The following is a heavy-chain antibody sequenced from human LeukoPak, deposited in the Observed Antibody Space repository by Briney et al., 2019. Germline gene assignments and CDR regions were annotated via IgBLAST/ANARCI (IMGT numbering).Heavy chain of an antibody. CDR3: ARDSSGWYEDY. D-gene: IGHD6-19*01. V-gene: IGHV3-23*01. J-gene: IGHJ4*02. Sequence: PGESLTLSCAVSGFTFSSYSMSWVRQPPGKGLEWVGAISRSGGGNYYPYSVKGRFTISRDNSKNPLYLQMNSLSAEDTAVYYCARDSSGWYEDYWGQGTMVTVSS. CDR2: ISRSGGGN. CDR1: GFTFSSYS.